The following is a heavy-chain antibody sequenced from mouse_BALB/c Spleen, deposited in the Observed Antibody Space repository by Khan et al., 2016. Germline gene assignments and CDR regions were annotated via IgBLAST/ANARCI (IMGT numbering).Heavy chain of an antibody. CDR3: ARDGWGYYAMDY. J-gene: IGHJ4*01. Sequence: VQLQESGPGLVAPSQSLSITFTVSFFSLLAYGVNWVRQPPGKGLEWLGMIWGDGTTDFNSALKSRLNITKDNSKSQVFLKMNSLQTDDTARYXCARDGWGYYAMDYWGQGTSVTVSS. V-gene: IGHV2-6-7*01. D-gene: IGHD2-2*01. CDR2: IWGDGTT. CDR1: FFSLLAYG.